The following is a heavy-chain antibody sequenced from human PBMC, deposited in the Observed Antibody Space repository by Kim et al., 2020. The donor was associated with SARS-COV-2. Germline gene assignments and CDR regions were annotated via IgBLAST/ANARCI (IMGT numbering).Heavy chain of an antibody. J-gene: IGHJ4*02. CDR3: AKVPRYCSGGSCYADY. D-gene: IGHD2-15*01. V-gene: IGHV3-23*01. Sequence: SGKGRFTTTTDNSKNTLYLQMNSLRGEGTAVYYCAKVPRYCSGGSCYADYWGQGTLVTVSS.